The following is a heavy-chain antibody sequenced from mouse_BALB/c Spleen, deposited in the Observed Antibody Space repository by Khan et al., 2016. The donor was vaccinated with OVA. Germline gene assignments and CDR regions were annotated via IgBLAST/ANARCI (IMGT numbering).Heavy chain of an antibody. CDR3: ARPPYFSYVMDN. V-gene: IGHV9-3-1*01. CDR1: GCTFTKSG. J-gene: IGHJ4*01. D-gene: IGHD2-10*01. Sequence: QIQLVQSGPELKKPGETVKISCKASGCTFTKSGMNWVKQAPGKGLKWMGWINTYTGEPTYADDFKGRFAFSLETSASTAYLQINNLKSEDTATYFCARPPYFSYVMDNWGQGTSVTVSS. CDR2: INTYTGEP.